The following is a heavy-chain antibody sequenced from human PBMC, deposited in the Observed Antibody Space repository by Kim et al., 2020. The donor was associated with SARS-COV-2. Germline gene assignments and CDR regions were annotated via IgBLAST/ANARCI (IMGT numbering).Heavy chain of an antibody. CDR3: TREVWGRTFPDY. J-gene: IGHJ4*02. CDR2: IRYDGIT. Sequence: SETLSLTCTVSGGSISSTSHFWGWIRQSPGKGLEWIGSIRYDGITHYNPSLKSRVTISVDMSKNQFSLKVPSVTAADTAMYYCTREVWGRTFPDYWGQGT. V-gene: IGHV4-39*07. CDR1: GGSISSTSHF. D-gene: IGHD3-16*01.